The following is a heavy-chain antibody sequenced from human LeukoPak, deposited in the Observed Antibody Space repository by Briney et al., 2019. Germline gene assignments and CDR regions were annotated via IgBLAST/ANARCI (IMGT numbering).Heavy chain of an antibody. V-gene: IGHV3-30*07. J-gene: IGHJ4*02. CDR1: GFTFSSYA. CDR3: ARGCGGSCCSASLQLFDY. D-gene: IGHD2-15*01. Sequence: PGGSLRLSCAASGFTFSSYAMHWVRQAPGKGLEWVAVISYDGSNKYYADSVKGRFTISRDNSKNTLYLQMNSLRAEDTAVYYCARGCGGSCCSASLQLFDYWGQGTLVTVSS. CDR2: ISYDGSNK.